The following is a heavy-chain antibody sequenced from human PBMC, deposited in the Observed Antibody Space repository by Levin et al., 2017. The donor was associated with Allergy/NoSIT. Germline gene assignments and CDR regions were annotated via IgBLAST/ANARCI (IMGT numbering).Heavy chain of an antibody. CDR3: VRDSYGLWSDFSY. Sequence: GGSLRLSCAASGFIFSNYGMHWVRQAPGKGLERVAVIWHDGSQKYHADSVKGRFTISRDNSRNTLFLQMNSLRAEDTAVYYCVRDSYGLWSDFSYWGQGTLVTVSS. V-gene: IGHV3-33*01. CDR1: GFIFSNYG. CDR2: IWHDGSQK. J-gene: IGHJ4*02. D-gene: IGHD1-1*01.